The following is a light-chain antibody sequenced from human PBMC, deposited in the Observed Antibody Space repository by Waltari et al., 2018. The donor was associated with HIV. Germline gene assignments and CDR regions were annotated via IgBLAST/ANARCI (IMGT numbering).Light chain of an antibody. Sequence: QSALTQPASVSGSPGQSITISCTRTSSDVGGYHYVSWYQQHPGKAPKLMIYEVSNRPSGVSNRFSGSKSGNTASLTISGLQAEDEADYYCSSYTSSSTRVFGGGTKLTVL. J-gene: IGLJ3*02. CDR3: SSYTSSSTRV. CDR1: SSDVGGYHY. V-gene: IGLV2-14*01. CDR2: EVS.